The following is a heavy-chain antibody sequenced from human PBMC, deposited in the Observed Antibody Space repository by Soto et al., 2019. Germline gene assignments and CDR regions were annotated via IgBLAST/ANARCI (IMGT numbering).Heavy chain of an antibody. J-gene: IGHJ3*02. CDR3: ARVGDYYDSSGYYSWFAFDI. CDR1: GDSVSSNSAA. D-gene: IGHD3-22*01. Sequence: SQTLSLTCAMSGDSVSSNSAAWNWIRQSPSRGLEWLGRTYYRSKWYNDYAVSVKSRITINPDTSKNQFSLQLNSVTPEDTAVYYCARVGDYYDSSGYYSWFAFDIWGQGTMVTVS. CDR2: TYYRSKWYN. V-gene: IGHV6-1*01.